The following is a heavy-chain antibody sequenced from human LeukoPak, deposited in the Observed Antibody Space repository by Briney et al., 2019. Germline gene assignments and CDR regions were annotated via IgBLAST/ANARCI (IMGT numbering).Heavy chain of an antibody. CDR1: GGTLSSYA. CDR3: ARGRSDIVVVVAAAPYDYYYGMDV. Sequence: SVKVSCKASGGTLSSYAISWVRQAPGQGLEWMGGIIPIFGTANYAQKFQGRVTITADKSTSTAYMELSSLRSEDTAVYYCARGRSDIVVVVAAAPYDYYYGMDVWGKGTTVTVSS. J-gene: IGHJ6*04. CDR2: IIPIFGTA. V-gene: IGHV1-69*06. D-gene: IGHD2-15*01.